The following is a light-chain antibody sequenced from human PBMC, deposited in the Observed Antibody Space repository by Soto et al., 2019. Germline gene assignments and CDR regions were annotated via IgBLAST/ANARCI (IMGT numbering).Light chain of an antibody. Sequence: ETVVTQSPATLSVSPGERATLSCRASQGVSSHLAWYQQKPGQAPRLLIYGASTRATGVPARFSGSGSGTEFALTISSLQSEDSAVYYCQKFDKWPWTFGQGTKVEVK. CDR3: QKFDKWPWT. J-gene: IGKJ1*01. V-gene: IGKV3-15*01. CDR2: GAS. CDR1: QGVSSH.